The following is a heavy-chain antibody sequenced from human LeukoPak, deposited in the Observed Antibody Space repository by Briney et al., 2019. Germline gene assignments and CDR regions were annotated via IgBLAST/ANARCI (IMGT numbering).Heavy chain of an antibody. D-gene: IGHD1/OR15-1a*01. CDR3: AKDFWEQPQYLHH. V-gene: IGHV3-48*01. Sequence: GGSLRLSCTASGFTFSIYAMSWVRQAPGKGLEWLSYITSSSSTIYYADSVKGRFTISRDNAKNSLYLQMNSLRAEDTAMYYCAKDFWEQPQYLHHWGQGTLVTVSS. J-gene: IGHJ1*01. CDR2: ITSSSSTI. CDR1: GFTFSIYA.